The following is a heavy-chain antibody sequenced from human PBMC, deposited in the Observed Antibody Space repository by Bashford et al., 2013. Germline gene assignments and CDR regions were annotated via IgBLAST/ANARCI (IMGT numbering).Heavy chain of an antibody. V-gene: IGHV3-21*01. CDR1: GFTFSSYS. CDR2: ISSSSSYI. CDR3: ARENEVRYSGSYYHWYYFDY. Sequence: GGSLRLSCAASGFTFSSYSMNWVRQAPGKGLEWVSSISSSSSYIYYADSVKGRFTISRDNAKNSLYLQMNSLRAEDTAVYYCARENEVRYSGSYYHWYYFDYWGQGTLVTVSS. J-gene: IGHJ4*02. D-gene: IGHD1-26*01.